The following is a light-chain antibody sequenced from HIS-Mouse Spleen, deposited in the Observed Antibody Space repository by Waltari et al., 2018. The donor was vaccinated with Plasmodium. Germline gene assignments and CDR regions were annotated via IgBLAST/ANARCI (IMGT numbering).Light chain of an antibody. V-gene: IGKV3-15*01. CDR3: QQYNNWSFI. J-gene: IGKJ3*01. CDR2: GAS. Sequence: EIVMTQSPATLSVSPGERATLSCRASQSVSSNLAWYQQKPGQAPRLLIYGASTRATGIPARFSGSGSGTEFTLTISSLQSEDFAVSYCQQYNNWSFIFGPGTKVDIK. CDR1: QSVSSN.